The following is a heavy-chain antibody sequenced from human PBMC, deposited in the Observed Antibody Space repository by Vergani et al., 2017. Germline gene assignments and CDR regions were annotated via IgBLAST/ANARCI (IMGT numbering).Heavy chain of an antibody. D-gene: IGHD1-26*01. Sequence: ESGSGLVKPSQTLSLTCAVSGGSISSGGYSWSWIRQPPGKGLEWLALIDWDDDKYYSTSLKTRLTISKDTSKNQVVLTMTNMDPVDTATYYCARISLVGGMDVWGQGTTVTVSS. CDR3: ARISLVGGMDV. J-gene: IGHJ6*02. V-gene: IGHV2-70*01. CDR2: IDWDDDK. CDR1: GGSISSGGYS.